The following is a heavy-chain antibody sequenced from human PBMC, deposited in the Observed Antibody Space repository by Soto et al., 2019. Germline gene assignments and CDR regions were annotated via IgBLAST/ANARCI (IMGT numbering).Heavy chain of an antibody. CDR1: GGSISSYY. D-gene: IGHD2-15*01. Sequence: SETLSLTCTVSGGSISSYYWSWIRQPPGKGLEWIGYIYYSGSTNYNPSLKSRVTISVDTSKNQFSLKLSSVTAADTAVYYCARAWGSEYCSGGSCYSSSNEFDYWGQGTLVTVSS. CDR3: ARAWGSEYCSGGSCYSSSNEFDY. CDR2: IYYSGST. V-gene: IGHV4-59*01. J-gene: IGHJ4*02.